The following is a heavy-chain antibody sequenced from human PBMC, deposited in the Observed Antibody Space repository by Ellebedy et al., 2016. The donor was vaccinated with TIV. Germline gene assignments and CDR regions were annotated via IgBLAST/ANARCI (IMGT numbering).Heavy chain of an antibody. CDR1: GGTIRGNSDY. D-gene: IGHD4-23*01. Sequence: MPSETLSLTCSVSGGTIRGNSDYWAWIRQSPGKGLEWSGAIFYGGNTYRNPSLISRVTISEDTSKNQLSLTVTSVTAADTAVYYCVRPGVNNAYYFDYWGQGILVTVSS. V-gene: IGHV4-39*01. CDR3: VRPGVNNAYYFDY. CDR2: IFYGGNT. J-gene: IGHJ4*02.